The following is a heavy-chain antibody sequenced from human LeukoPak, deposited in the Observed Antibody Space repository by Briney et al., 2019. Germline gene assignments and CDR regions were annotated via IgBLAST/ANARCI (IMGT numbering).Heavy chain of an antibody. Sequence: RKSGPTLVNPTQTLTLTCTFSGFSLSTSGVGVGWIRQPPGKALEWLALIYWNDDKRYSPSLKSRLTITKDTSKNQVVLTMTNMDPVDTATYYCAHLRGYCSSTSCYPVGDFDYWGQGTLVTVSS. CDR1: GFSLSTSGVG. CDR2: IYWNDDK. V-gene: IGHV2-5*01. J-gene: IGHJ4*02. CDR3: AHLRGYCSSTSCYPVGDFDY. D-gene: IGHD2-2*03.